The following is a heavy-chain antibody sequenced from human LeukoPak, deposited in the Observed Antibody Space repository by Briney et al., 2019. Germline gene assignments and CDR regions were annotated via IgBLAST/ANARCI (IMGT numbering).Heavy chain of an antibody. V-gene: IGHV4-59*01. CDR1: GGSISSYY. J-gene: IGHJ4*02. Sequence: SETLSLTCTVSGGSISSYYWSWIRQPPGKGLEWIGYIYYSGSTNYNPSINSRVTISVDTSKNQFSLKLSSVTAADTAVYYCARATPITMVRGVIDHFDYWGQGTLVTVSS. CDR3: ARATPITMVRGVIDHFDY. D-gene: IGHD3-10*01. CDR2: IYYSGST.